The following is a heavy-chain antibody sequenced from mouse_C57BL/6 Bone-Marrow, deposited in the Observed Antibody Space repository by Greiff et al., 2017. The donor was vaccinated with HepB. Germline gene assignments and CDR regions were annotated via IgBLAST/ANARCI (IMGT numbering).Heavy chain of an antibody. V-gene: IGHV5-12*01. J-gene: IGHJ3*01. D-gene: IGHD1-1*02. Sequence: EVQLVESGGGLVQPGGSLKLSCAASGFTFSDYYMYWVRQTPEKRLEWVAYISNGGGRTYYPDTVKGRFTISRDNAKNTLYLQMSRLKSEDTAMYYCARLWPCFAYWGQGTLVTVSA. CDR3: ARLWPCFAY. CDR2: ISNGGGRT. CDR1: GFTFSDYY.